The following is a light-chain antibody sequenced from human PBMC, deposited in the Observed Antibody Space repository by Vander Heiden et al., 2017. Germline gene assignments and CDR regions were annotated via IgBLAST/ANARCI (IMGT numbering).Light chain of an antibody. CDR3: QRSDSTPLT. CDR2: AAS. V-gene: IGKV1-39*01. Sequence: RVTITCRASQSISSYLNWYQQKPGKAPKLLIYAASSLQSGVPSRFSGSGSGPDFTLTISSLQPEDFATYYCQRSDSTPLTFGQGTKVEIK. J-gene: IGKJ1*01. CDR1: QSISSY.